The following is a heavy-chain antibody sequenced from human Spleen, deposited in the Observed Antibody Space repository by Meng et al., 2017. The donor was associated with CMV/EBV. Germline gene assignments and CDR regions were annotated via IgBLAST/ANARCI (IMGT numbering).Heavy chain of an antibody. CDR3: ARDFNYYYDTSGYYYEDF. CDR2: ISSSNTYI. CDR1: GFTFSSYA. V-gene: IGHV3-21*01. Sequence: GESLKISCAASGFTFSSYAMSWVRQAPGKGLEWVSSISSSNTYIYNADSVKGRFTISRDNAKNSLYLQMNSLRAEDTAVYYCARDFNYYYDTSGYYYEDFWGQGTLVTVSS. D-gene: IGHD3-22*01. J-gene: IGHJ4*02.